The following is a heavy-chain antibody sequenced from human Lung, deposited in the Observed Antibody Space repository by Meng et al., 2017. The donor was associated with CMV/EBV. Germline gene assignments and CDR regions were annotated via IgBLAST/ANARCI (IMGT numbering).Heavy chain of an antibody. CDR1: GFTFSSYA. CDR3: AKDQSSWYGTGDDNWFDP. CDR2: ISGSGGST. V-gene: IGHV3-23*01. J-gene: IGHJ5*02. D-gene: IGHD6-13*01. Sequence: GGSLRLXCAASGFTFSSYAMSWVRQAPGKGLEWVSAISGSGGSTYYADSVKGRFTISRDNSKNTLYLQMNSLRAEDTAVYYCAKDQSSWYGTGDDNWFDPWGQGTXVTVSS.